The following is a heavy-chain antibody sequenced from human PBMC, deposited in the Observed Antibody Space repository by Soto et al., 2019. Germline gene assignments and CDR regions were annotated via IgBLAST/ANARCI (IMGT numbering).Heavy chain of an antibody. CDR2: IIPTSGTA. Sequence: SVKVSCKASGGTFSSDAFSCVRQAPGQVLEWMGGIIPTSGTANYAQKFQGRATITADESTSTAYMELSSLTSEDTAVYFCARGQGYCSGGICYYYYYGMDVWGQGTTVTVSS. D-gene: IGHD2-15*01. J-gene: IGHJ6*02. CDR3: ARGQGYCSGGICYYYYYGMDV. CDR1: GGTFSSDA. V-gene: IGHV1-69*13.